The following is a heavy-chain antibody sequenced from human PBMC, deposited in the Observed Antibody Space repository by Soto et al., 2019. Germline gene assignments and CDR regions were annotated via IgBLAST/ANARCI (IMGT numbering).Heavy chain of an antibody. Sequence: EVQLVESGGGLVQPGGSLRLSCAASGFTFSSYNMNWVRQAPGKGPEWVSYISSSSSPIYYADSVKGRFTISRDNVKNPLYLQMNSLRAEDTAVYYCARENEWLVLWDAFYIWGQGTMVTVSS. V-gene: IGHV3-48*01. CDR2: ISSSSSPI. CDR3: ARENEWLVLWDAFYI. D-gene: IGHD6-19*01. CDR1: GFTFSSYN. J-gene: IGHJ3*02.